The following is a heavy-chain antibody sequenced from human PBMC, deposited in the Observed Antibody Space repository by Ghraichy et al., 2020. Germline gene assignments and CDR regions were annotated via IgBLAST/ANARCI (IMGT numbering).Heavy chain of an antibody. CDR2: ISYSSSTV. Sequence: GGSLRLSCAASGFTFSNYSMNWVRQAPGKGLEWVSYISYSSSTVYYADSVKGRFTISRDNAKNSLYLQMNSLRAEDAAVYYCARDPPGIAVAGSRYFYDSSGYHLDYWGQGTLVTVSS. CDR3: ARDPPGIAVAGSRYFYDSSGYHLDY. D-gene: IGHD3-22*01. V-gene: IGHV3-48*01. J-gene: IGHJ4*02. CDR1: GFTFSNYS.